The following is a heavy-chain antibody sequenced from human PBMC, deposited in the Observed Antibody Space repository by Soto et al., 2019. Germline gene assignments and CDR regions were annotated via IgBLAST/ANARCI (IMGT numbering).Heavy chain of an antibody. Sequence: RASVKVSCKASGGTFSSYAISWVRQAPGQGLEWMGGIIPIFGTANYAQKFQGRVTITADKSTSTAYMELSSLRSEDTAVYYCARSIAAATYYYYGMDVWGQGTTVTVSS. V-gene: IGHV1-69*06. CDR2: IIPIFGTA. CDR3: ARSIAAATYYYYGMDV. CDR1: GGTFSSYA. J-gene: IGHJ6*02. D-gene: IGHD6-13*01.